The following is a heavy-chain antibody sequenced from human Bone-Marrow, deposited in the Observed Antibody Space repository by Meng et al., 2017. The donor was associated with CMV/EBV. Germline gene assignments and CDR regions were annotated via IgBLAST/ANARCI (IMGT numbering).Heavy chain of an antibody. V-gene: IGHV3-49*04. CDR2: IRKKGHGGTP. D-gene: IGHD2-15*01. CDR1: GFPFGDYA. Sequence: GESLKISCRTSGFPFGDYAMSWVRQAPGKGLEWVGFIRKKGHGGTPQYAAAVKGRFTISRDDSRSTAYLQVNSRQSGDTAVYYCTSCRSDLRADYWGAATLAASSS. J-gene: IGHJ4*02. CDR3: TSCRSDLRADY.